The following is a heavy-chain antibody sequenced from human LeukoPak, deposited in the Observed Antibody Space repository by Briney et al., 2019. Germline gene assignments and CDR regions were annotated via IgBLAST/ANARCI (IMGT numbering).Heavy chain of an antibody. V-gene: IGHV3-30-3*01. CDR3: ARPPSGSYYDFQH. D-gene: IGHD1-26*01. CDR2: ISYDGSNK. Sequence: GGSLRLSCAASGFTFSGYAMHWIRQAPGKGLEWVAVISYDGSNKYYADSVKGRFTISRDNSKNTLYLQMNSLRAEDTAVYYCARPPSGSYYDFQHWGQGTLVTVSS. CDR1: GFTFSGYA. J-gene: IGHJ1*01.